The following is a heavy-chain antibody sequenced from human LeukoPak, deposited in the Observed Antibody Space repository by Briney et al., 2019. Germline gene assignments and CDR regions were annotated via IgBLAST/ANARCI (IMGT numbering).Heavy chain of an antibody. CDR3: AREGYGGNPAPFDY. CDR1: GGSISSGDYY. D-gene: IGHD4-23*01. Sequence: SQTLSLTCTVSGGSISSGDYYWGWIRQPPGKGLEWIGSIYHSGSTYYNPSLKSRVTISVDTSKNQFSLKLSSVTAADTAVHYCAREGYGGNPAPFDYWGQGTLVTVSS. J-gene: IGHJ4*02. V-gene: IGHV4-39*07. CDR2: IYHSGST.